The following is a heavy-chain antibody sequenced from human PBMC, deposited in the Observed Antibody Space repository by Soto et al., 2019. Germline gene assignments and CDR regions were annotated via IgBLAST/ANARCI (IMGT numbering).Heavy chain of an antibody. V-gene: IGHV4-59*01. Sequence: PSETLSLTCTVSGGSISSSSWSWIRQPPGRGLEWIGYIYNNGRTDYNPSLKSRVTISVDTSKNHFSLKLSSVTPADTAVYYCARGNCSSPNCYSFSGYYGMDVWGQGTTVTVSS. D-gene: IGHD2-2*01. CDR1: GGSISSSS. CDR3: ARGNCSSPNCYSFSGYYGMDV. CDR2: IYNNGRT. J-gene: IGHJ6*02.